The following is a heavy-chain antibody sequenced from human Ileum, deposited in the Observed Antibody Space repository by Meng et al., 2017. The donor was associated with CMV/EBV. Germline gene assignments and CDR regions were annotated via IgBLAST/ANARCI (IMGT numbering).Heavy chain of an antibody. CDR3: AKDRGRAEAGTRNYYFDY. J-gene: IGHJ4*02. CDR2: MRYDGSRE. CDR1: GFTFNTFG. Sequence: GESLKISCAASGFTFNTFGMHWVRQSPGKGLEWVAFMRYDGSREYLIDAVKGRVIISRDNSKTTLDLQMNSLKPEDTAVYYGAKDRGRAEAGTRNYYFDYWGPGTQVTVSS. D-gene: IGHD6-19*01. V-gene: IGHV3-30*02.